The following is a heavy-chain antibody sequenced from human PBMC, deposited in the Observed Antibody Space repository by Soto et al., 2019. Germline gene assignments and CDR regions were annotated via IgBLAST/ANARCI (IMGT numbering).Heavy chain of an antibody. D-gene: IGHD3-22*01. CDR3: AKDWPSYYDSSGYYPPFDY. Sequence: GGSLRLSCAASGFTFSSYAMSWVRQAPGKGLEWVSAISGSGGSTYYADSVKGRFTISRDNSKNTLYLQMNSLRAEDTAVYYCAKDWPSYYDSSGYYPPFDYWGQGTLVTVSS. J-gene: IGHJ4*02. CDR2: ISGSGGST. V-gene: IGHV3-23*01. CDR1: GFTFSSYA.